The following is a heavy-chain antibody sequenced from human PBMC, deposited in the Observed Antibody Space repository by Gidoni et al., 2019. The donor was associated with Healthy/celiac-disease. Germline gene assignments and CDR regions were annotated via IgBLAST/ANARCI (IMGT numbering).Heavy chain of an antibody. V-gene: IGHV1-58*01. D-gene: IGHD3-3*01. J-gene: IGHJ2*01. CDR1: GFTFTSSA. Sequence: QMQLVQSGPEVKKPGTSVKVPCKASGFTFTSSAVQWVRQARGQRLEWIGWIVVGSGNTNYAQKFQERVTITRDMSTSTAYMELSSLRSEDTAVYYCAADYEGYWYFDLWGRGTLVTVSS. CDR2: IVVGSGNT. CDR3: AADYEGYWYFDL.